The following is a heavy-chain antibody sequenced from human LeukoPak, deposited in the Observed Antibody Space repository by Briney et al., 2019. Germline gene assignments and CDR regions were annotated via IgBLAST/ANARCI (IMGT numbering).Heavy chain of an antibody. D-gene: IGHD5-18*01. Sequence: SETLSLTCAVYGGSFCGYYWSWIRQPPGKGLEWIGEINHSGSTNYNPSLKSRVTISVDTSKNQFSLKLSSVTAADTAVYYCAVQLRGSYYYYGMDVWGQGTTVTVSS. CDR2: INHSGST. CDR3: AVQLRGSYYYYGMDV. J-gene: IGHJ6*02. V-gene: IGHV4-34*01. CDR1: GGSFCGYY.